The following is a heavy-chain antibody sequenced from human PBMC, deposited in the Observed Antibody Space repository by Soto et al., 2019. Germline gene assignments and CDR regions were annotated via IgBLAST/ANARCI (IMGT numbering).Heavy chain of an antibody. CDR3: LSESNYDRGGYLLDL. J-gene: IGHJ1*01. D-gene: IGHD3-22*01. CDR1: GGSLNSDSHY. V-gene: IGHV4-61*01. Sequence: QVQLQESGPGLVKPSETLSLTCTVSGGSLNSDSHYWTWIRQPPGKGLEWIGYIHYTGSTNYNPSLRSRVTISVDTSKIQFSLKMSSVTAAYTAMYYCLSESNYDRGGYLLDLWGQGTLVIVSS. CDR2: IHYTGST.